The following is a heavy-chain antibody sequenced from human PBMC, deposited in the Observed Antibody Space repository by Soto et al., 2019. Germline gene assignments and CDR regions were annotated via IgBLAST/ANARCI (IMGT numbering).Heavy chain of an antibody. J-gene: IGHJ4*02. Sequence: EVQLVESGGGLVQPGGSLRLSCVASGFMFDSYAMNWVRQAPGKGLEWVSYISPGGDRIYYAESLKGRITISRDNARNSLSLQMNILSVEDTAVYYCTKSADSAGWGVDFWGQGTLVTVSS. CDR3: TKSADSAGWGVDF. V-gene: IGHV3-48*03. CDR2: ISPGGDRI. D-gene: IGHD6-19*01. CDR1: GFMFDSYA.